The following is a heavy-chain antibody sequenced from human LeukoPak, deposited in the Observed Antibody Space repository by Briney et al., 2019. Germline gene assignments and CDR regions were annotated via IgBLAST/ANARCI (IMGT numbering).Heavy chain of an antibody. V-gene: IGHV4-34*01. J-gene: IGHJ6*02. CDR2: INHSGST. Sequence: SETLSLTRAVYGGSLSGYYWSWIRQPPGKGLEWIGEINHSGSTNYNPSLKSRVTISVDTSKNQFSLKLSSVTAADTAVYYCARGKSTVVTIYYYYGMDVWGQGTTVTVSS. D-gene: IGHD4-23*01. CDR3: ARGKSTVVTIYYYYGMDV. CDR1: GGSLSGYY.